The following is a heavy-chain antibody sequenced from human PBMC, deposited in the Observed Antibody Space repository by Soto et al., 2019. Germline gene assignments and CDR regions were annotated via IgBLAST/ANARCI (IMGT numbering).Heavy chain of an antibody. D-gene: IGHD3-10*02. CDR1: GISFSTYW. V-gene: IGHV3-74*01. Sequence: EVQLVESGGGLVQSGGSLRLSCTASGISFSTYWMHWVRQAPGKGLVWISRIKGDGSITNYADSVRGRFTISRDNAKNILYLQVNSLRDEDTAVYYCAGGGHACAGIYYLGDWGQGTLVTVSS. CDR2: IKGDGSIT. CDR3: AGGGHACAGIYYLGD. J-gene: IGHJ1*01.